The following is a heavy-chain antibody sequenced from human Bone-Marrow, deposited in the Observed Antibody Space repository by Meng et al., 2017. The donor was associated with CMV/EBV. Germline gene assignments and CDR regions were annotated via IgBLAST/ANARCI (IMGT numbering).Heavy chain of an antibody. J-gene: IGHJ4*02. D-gene: IGHD2/OR15-2a*01. CDR3: ARHPLGSTSSHFDY. CDR2: IYYSGST. CDR1: GGSISSSSYY. V-gene: IGHV4-39*07. Sequence: GSLRLSCTVSGGSISSSSYYWGWIRQPPGKGLEWIGSIYYSGSTYYNPSLKSRVTISVDTSKNQFSLKLSSATAADTAVYYCARHPLGSTSSHFDYWGQGTLVTVSS.